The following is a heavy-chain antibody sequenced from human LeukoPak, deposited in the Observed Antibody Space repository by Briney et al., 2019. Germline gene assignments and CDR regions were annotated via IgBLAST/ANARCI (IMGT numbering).Heavy chain of an antibody. CDR1: GYTLTELS. CDR3: ATPSTYYYDSSGPGGFDY. J-gene: IGHJ4*02. D-gene: IGHD3-22*01. V-gene: IGHV1-24*01. CDR2: FDPEDGET. Sequence: ASVKVSCKVSGYTLTELSMHWVRQAPGKGLEWMGGFDPEDGETIYAQKFQGRVTMTEDTSTDTAYMELSSLRSEDTAVYYCATPSTYYYDSSGPGGFDYWGQGTLVAVSS.